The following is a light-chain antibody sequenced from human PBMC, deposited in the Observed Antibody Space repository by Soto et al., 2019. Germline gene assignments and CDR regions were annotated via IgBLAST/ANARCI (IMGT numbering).Light chain of an antibody. J-gene: IGLJ2*01. CDR3: RTYDRSLSGVV. CDR2: GNS. V-gene: IGLV1-40*01. CDR1: SSNIGAGYD. Sequence: QSVLTQPPSVSGAPGQRVTISCTGSSSNIGAGYDVHWYQQLPGTAPKLLIYGNSNRPSGVPDRFSGSKSGTTASLAITGRQDEDEADYYCRTYDRSLSGVVFGGGTKLTVL.